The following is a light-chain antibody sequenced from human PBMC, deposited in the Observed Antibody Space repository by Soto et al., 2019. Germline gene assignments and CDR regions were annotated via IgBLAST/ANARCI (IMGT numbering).Light chain of an antibody. J-gene: IGKJ5*01. CDR1: QSVSRY. CDR2: DAS. Sequence: LTQSPATLSLSPGERATLSCRASQSVSRYLAWYQQKPGQAPRLLIYDASNRATGIPARFSGSGSGTDFTLTISSLEPEDFAVYYCQQRSNWPQITFGQGTRLEIK. CDR3: QQRSNWPQIT. V-gene: IGKV3-11*01.